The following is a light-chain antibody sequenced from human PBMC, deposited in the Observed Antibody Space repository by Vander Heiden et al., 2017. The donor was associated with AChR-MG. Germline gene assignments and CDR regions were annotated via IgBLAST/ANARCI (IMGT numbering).Light chain of an antibody. J-gene: IGKJ1*01. CDR3: QQYGSSPRRT. CDR2: GAA. CDR1: QSVSSSY. Sequence: DIALPQSPGTLPLSPGDRATLPCKASQSVSSSYLAWYQQKPCQAPRLLIYGAASRATGIPDRFSGSGSGTDFTLTISRLEPEDFAVYYCQQYGSSPRRTFGQGTKVEIK. V-gene: IGKV3-20*01.